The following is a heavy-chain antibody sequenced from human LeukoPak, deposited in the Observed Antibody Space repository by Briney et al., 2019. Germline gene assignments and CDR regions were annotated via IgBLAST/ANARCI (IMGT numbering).Heavy chain of an antibody. V-gene: IGHV3-23*01. J-gene: IGHJ1*01. CDR2: ISPSGGIT. Sequence: GGTLRLSCAASGFTFSSHGMNWVRQAPGKGLEWVSGISPSGGITYYTDSVKGRFTISRDNSKNTQSLQMNSLRAEDTAVYYCAKDDDWGRYKHWGQGTLVTVSS. CDR1: GFTFSSHG. CDR3: AKDDDWGRYKH. D-gene: IGHD3-16*01.